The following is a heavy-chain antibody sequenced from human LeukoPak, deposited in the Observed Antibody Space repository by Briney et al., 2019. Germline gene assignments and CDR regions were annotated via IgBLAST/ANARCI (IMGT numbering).Heavy chain of an antibody. D-gene: IGHD3-3*01. CDR1: GGSISSGDYY. Sequence: SQTLSLTCTVSGGSISSGDYYWSWIRQPAGKGLEWIGRIYTSGSTNYNPSLKSRVTMSVDTSKNQFSLKLSSVTAADTAVYYCARDRKDFWSGYNDAFDIWGQGTMVTVSS. V-gene: IGHV4-61*02. J-gene: IGHJ3*02. CDR3: ARDRKDFWSGYNDAFDI. CDR2: IYTSGST.